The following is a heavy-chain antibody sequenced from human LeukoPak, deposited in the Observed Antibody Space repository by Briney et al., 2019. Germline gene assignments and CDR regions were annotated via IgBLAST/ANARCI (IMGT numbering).Heavy chain of an antibody. CDR3: ARDNWSGTYYVVDY. Sequence: NSSETLSLTCTVSGGSINSRTYYWGWVRQPPGKGLEWLGSMHRIGRTYYNPSLKSRVAVSLDTSKNQFSLRLTSVTAADTAVYYCARDNWSGTYYVVDYWGQGIRVTVSS. CDR2: MHRIGRT. CDR1: GGSINSRTYY. V-gene: IGHV4-39*07. D-gene: IGHD1-26*01. J-gene: IGHJ4*02.